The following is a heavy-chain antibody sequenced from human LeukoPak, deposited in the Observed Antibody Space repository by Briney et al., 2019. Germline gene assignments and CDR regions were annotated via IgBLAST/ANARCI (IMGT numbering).Heavy chain of an antibody. V-gene: IGHV4-4*07. D-gene: IGHD2-15*01. CDR2: IYTSGST. J-gene: IGHJ4*02. CDR3: ASQKWDSPDCSGGSCYVFDY. CDR1: GGSISSYY. Sequence: SETLSLTCTVSGGSISSYYWSWIRQPAGKGLEWIGRIYTSGSTNYNPSLKSRVTMSVDTSKNQFSLKLSSVTAADTAVYYCASQKWDSPDCSGGSCYVFDYWGQGTLVTVSS.